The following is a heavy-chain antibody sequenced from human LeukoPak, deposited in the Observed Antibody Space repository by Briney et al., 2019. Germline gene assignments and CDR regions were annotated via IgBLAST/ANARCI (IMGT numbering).Heavy chain of an antibody. J-gene: IGHJ5*02. V-gene: IGHV1-8*01. CDR3: ARGGYDYVWGSYRYTWGWFDP. CDR1: GCTFTSYD. CDR2: MNPNSGNT. Sequence: GASVKVSCKASGCTFTSYDIHWVRQATGQGLAWMGWMNPNSGNTGYAQKFQGRVTLIRNTSISTAYLELRRLRSEDTAVYYCARGGYDYVWGSYRYTWGWFDPWGQGTLVTVSS. D-gene: IGHD3-16*02.